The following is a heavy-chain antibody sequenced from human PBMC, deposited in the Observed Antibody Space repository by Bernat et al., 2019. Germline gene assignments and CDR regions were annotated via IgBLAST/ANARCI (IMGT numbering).Heavy chain of an antibody. CDR1: GFNFGGYW. Sequence: EVQLVESGGGLVQPGGSLRLSCAASGFNFGGYWMTWVRQAPGKGLEWVANIKQDGSERFYVDSVKGRFTISRDNAKNSLYLQMTSLRAEDTAVYYFAKCIVAAGRSLYYHYGMDVWGQGTTVTVSS. V-gene: IGHV3-7*02. CDR3: AKCIVAAGRSLYYHYGMDV. CDR2: IKQDGSER. D-gene: IGHD6-13*01. J-gene: IGHJ6*02.